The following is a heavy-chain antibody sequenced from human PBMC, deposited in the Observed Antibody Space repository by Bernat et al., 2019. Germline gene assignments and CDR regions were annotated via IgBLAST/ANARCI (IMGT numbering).Heavy chain of an antibody. D-gene: IGHD2-8*02. CDR1: GFTFSSYS. CDR2: ISSSSSYI. V-gene: IGHV3-21*01. J-gene: IGHJ6*03. Sequence: EVQLVESGGGLVKPGGSLRLSCAASGFTFSSYSMNWVRQAPGKWLEWVSSISSSSSYIYYADSVKGRFTISRDNAKKLLYLQMNSLRAEETAVYYCARDTPRGCTGGVCKSYYYYYYMDVWGKGTTVTVSS. CDR3: ARDTPRGCTGGVCKSYYYYYYMDV.